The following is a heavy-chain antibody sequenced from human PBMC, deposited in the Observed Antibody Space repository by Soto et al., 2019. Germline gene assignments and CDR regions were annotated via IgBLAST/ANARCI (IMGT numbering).Heavy chain of an antibody. CDR1: GFTFSSYG. J-gene: IGHJ6*02. CDR3: AKDLYSSSWYSPQYYYYGMDV. Sequence: QPGGSLRLSCAASGFTFSSYGMHWVRQAPGKGLEWVAVISYDGSNKYYADSVKGRFTISRDNSKNTLYLQMNSLRAEDTAVYYCAKDLYSSSWYSPQYYYYGMDVWGQGTTVTVSS. CDR2: ISYDGSNK. V-gene: IGHV3-30*18. D-gene: IGHD6-13*01.